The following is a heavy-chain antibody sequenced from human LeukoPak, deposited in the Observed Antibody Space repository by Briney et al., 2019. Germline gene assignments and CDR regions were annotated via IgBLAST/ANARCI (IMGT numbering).Heavy chain of an antibody. J-gene: IGHJ4*02. CDR1: GFTFSSFW. CDR3: ARDRGRIVASSTCDY. D-gene: IGHD2/OR15-2a*01. V-gene: IGHV3-74*01. CDR2: INTDGSST. Sequence: GSLRLSCAASGFTFSSFWMHWVRQAPGKGLVWVSRINTDGSSTRYADSVKGRFTISRDNAKNTLYLQMHSLRAEDTAVYYCARDRGRIVASSTCDYWGQGTLVTVSS.